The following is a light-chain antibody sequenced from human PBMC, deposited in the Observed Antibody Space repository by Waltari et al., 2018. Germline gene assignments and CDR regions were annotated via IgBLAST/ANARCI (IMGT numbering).Light chain of an antibody. CDR3: QQVNGYPLT. Sequence: DIRLTQSPSFLSASVGDRVTNTCRASQGISSYLVWYQQKPGKAPKVLISAASTLQTGVPSRFSGSGSGTEFTLTISSLQPEDFATYYCQQVNGYPLTFGGGTKVEIK. V-gene: IGKV1-9*01. CDR2: AAS. J-gene: IGKJ4*01. CDR1: QGISSY.